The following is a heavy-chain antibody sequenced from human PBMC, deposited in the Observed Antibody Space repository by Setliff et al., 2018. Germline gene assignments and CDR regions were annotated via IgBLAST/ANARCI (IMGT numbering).Heavy chain of an antibody. J-gene: IGHJ1*01. Sequence: PPASVKVSCKASGYTFTGYYMHWVRQAPGQGLEWMGWINPNSGGTNYAQKFQGWVTMTRDTSISTAYMELSRLRSDDTAVYYCARADMYYYDSSGFWAEYFQHWGQGTLVTVSS. V-gene: IGHV1-2*04. D-gene: IGHD3-22*01. CDR2: INPNSGGT. CDR3: ARADMYYYDSSGFWAEYFQH. CDR1: GYTFTGYY.